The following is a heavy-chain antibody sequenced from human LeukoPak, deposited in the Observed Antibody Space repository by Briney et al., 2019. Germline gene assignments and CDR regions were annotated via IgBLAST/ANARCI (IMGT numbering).Heavy chain of an antibody. CDR3: ALWRGDYVVLDY. V-gene: IGHV4-31*03. CDR1: GGSISSGGYY. Sequence: PSETLSLTCTVSGGSISSGGYYWSWIRQHPGKGLEWIGYIYYSGSTYYNPSLKSRVTISVDTSKNQFSLKQSFVTAADTAVYYCALWRGDYVVLDYWGQGTLVTVSS. CDR2: IYYSGST. J-gene: IGHJ4*02. D-gene: IGHD4-17*01.